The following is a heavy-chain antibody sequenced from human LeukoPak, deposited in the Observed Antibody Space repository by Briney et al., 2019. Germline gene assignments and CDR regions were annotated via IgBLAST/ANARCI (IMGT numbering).Heavy chain of an antibody. CDR1: GYTFTDYY. V-gene: IGHV1-2*02. Sequence: GASVKVSCKASGYTFTDYYMHWVRQAPGQGLECMGWINAKSGDTKYAQKFQARGTMTRDRSLTTTYMEVSSLSSDDTAVYYCARQNTGQLDYWGQGTLVTVSS. CDR2: INAKSGDT. CDR3: ARQNTGQLDY. D-gene: IGHD2-8*02. J-gene: IGHJ4*02.